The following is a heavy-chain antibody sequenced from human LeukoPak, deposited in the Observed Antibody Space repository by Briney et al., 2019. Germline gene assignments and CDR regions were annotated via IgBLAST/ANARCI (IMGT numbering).Heavy chain of an antibody. CDR1: GFTFSSYA. CDR2: ISYDGSNK. V-gene: IGHV3-30*01. D-gene: IGHD3-3*01. J-gene: IGHJ6*03. Sequence: GGSLRLSCAASGFTFSSYAMHWVRQAPGKGLEWVAVISYDGSNKYYADSVKGRFTISRDNSKNTLYPQMKSLRAQDTAVYYCARDGPPYDFWSVDYYYYMDVWGKGTTVTVSS. CDR3: ARDGPPYDFWSVDYYYYMDV.